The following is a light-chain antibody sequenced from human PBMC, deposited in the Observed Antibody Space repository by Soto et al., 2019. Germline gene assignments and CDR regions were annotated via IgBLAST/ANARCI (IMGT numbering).Light chain of an antibody. CDR3: QQYNNWPYT. J-gene: IGKJ2*01. CDR1: QSISSN. Sequence: EIMMTQSPATLSVSPGERATLSYRASQSISSNLAWYQQRPGQAPRLLIFGASTRATGIPARFSGSGSGTEFTLTISSLQSEDFAVYYCQQYNNWPYTFGQGTKLEIQ. V-gene: IGKV3-15*01. CDR2: GAS.